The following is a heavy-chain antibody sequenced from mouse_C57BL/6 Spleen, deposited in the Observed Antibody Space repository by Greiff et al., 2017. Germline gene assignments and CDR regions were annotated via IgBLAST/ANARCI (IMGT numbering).Heavy chain of an antibody. CDR1: GYTFTSYW. D-gene: IGHD3-1*01. Sequence: QVQLQQPGAELVKPGASVKMSCKASGYTFTSYWITWVKQRPGQGLEWIGDIYPGSGSTNYNEKFKSKATLTVDTSSSTAYMQISSLTSEYSAVYYCARSGGDFDYWGQGTTLTVSS. CDR3: ARSGGDFDY. V-gene: IGHV1-55*01. CDR2: IYPGSGST. J-gene: IGHJ2*01.